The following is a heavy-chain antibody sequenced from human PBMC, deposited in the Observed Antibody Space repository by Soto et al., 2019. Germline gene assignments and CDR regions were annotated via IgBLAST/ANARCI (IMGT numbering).Heavy chain of an antibody. CDR3: ARDLSPITIFGVVTFGY. V-gene: IGHV3-74*01. J-gene: IGHJ4*02. CDR2: INSDGSST. D-gene: IGHD3-3*01. Sequence: PGGSLRLSCAASGFTFSGYWMHWVRQAPGKGLVWVSRINSDGSSTSYADSVKGRFTISRDNAKNTLYLQMNSLRAEDTAVYYCARDLSPITIFGVVTFGYWGQGTLVTVS. CDR1: GFTFSGYW.